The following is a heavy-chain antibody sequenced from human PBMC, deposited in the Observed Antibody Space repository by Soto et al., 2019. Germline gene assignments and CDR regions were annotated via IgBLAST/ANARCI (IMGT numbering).Heavy chain of an antibody. Sequence: QVRLQQWGAGLLKPSETLSLTCAVYGGSFSGYYWSWIRQPPGKGLEWIGEINHSGSTNYNPSLKSRVTISVDTSKNQFSLKLSSVTAADTAVYYCASSHYPDAFDIWGQGTMVTVSS. V-gene: IGHV4-34*01. CDR3: ASSHYPDAFDI. CDR2: INHSGST. D-gene: IGHD3-10*01. CDR1: GGSFSGYY. J-gene: IGHJ3*02.